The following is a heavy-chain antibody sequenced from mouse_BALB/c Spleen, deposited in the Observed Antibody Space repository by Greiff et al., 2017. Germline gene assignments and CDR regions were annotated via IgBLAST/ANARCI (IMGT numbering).Heavy chain of an antibody. CDR1: GYSITSDYA. Sequence: EVQGVESGPGLVKPSQSLSLTCTVTGYSITSDYAWNWIRQFPGNKLEWMGYISYSGSTSYNPSLKSRISITRDTSKNQFFLQLNSVTTEDTATYYCARRSYEDYAMDYWGQGTSVTVSS. J-gene: IGHJ4*01. CDR3: ARRSYEDYAMDY. D-gene: IGHD1-1*01. V-gene: IGHV3-2*02. CDR2: ISYSGST.